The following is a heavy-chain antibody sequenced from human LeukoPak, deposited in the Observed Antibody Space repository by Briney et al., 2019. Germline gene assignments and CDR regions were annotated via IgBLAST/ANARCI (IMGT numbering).Heavy chain of an antibody. D-gene: IGHD6-13*01. V-gene: IGHV4-4*02. Sequence: SETLSLTCDVSGGSITSSNWWSWVRQPPGKGLEWIGEIYHSGSTNYNPSLKSRVTISVDKSKNQFSLKLSSVTAADTAAYYCARLNLSNLAGAGSYYYGMDVCGKGTTVTVSS. J-gene: IGHJ6*04. CDR1: GGSITSSNW. CDR3: ARLNLSNLAGAGSYYYGMDV. CDR2: IYHSGST.